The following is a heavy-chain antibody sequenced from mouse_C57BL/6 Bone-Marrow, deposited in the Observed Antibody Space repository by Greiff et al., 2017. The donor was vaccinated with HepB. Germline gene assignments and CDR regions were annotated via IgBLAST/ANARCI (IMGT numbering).Heavy chain of an antibody. V-gene: IGHV1-81*01. CDR2: IYPRSGNT. CDR1: GYTFTSYG. D-gene: IGHD2-1*01. J-gene: IGHJ3*01. Sequence: VMLVESGAELARPGASVKLSCKASGYTFTSYGISWVKQRTGQGLEWIGEIYPRSGNTYYNEKFKGKATLTADKSSSTAYMELRSLTSEDSAVYFCARAGVIYYGNWAWFAYWGQGTLVTVSA. CDR3: ARAGVIYYGNWAWFAY.